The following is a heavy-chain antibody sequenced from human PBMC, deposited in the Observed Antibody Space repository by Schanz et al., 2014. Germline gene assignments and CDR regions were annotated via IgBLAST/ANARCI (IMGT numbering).Heavy chain of an antibody. J-gene: IGHJ4*02. Sequence: EVQLVESGGGLVQPGGSLRLSCAASGFSFSRYSMNWVRQAPGKGLEWVSYISGSSRTIYYADSVKGRFTISRDNAKNSLYLQMNSLRAEDTAVYYCARSRSGFYFDYWGQGTLVTVSS. CDR1: GFSFSRYS. D-gene: IGHD1-26*01. V-gene: IGHV3-48*01. CDR3: ARSRSGFYFDY. CDR2: ISGSSRTI.